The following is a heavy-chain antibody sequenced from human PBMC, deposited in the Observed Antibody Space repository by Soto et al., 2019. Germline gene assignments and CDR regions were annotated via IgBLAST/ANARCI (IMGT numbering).Heavy chain of an antibody. D-gene: IGHD6-6*01. CDR3: AKQLSIADRPLRPTASRFWDY. V-gene: IGHV3-23*01. Sequence: EVQLLESGGGLVQPGGSLRLSCAASGFTFSSYAMSWVRQAPGKGLEWVSAISGSGGSTYYADSVKGRFTISRDNSKNTLYLQMNSLRAEDTAVYYCAKQLSIADRPLRPTASRFWDYWGQGTLVTVSS. CDR2: ISGSGGST. CDR1: GFTFSSYA. J-gene: IGHJ4*02.